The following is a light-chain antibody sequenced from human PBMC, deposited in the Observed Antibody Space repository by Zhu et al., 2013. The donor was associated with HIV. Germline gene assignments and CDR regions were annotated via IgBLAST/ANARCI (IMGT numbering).Light chain of an antibody. J-gene: IGKJ1*01. CDR2: AAS. Sequence: DIQMTQSPSSLSASVGDRVTVTCRASHTIMSSLSWYQQKPGKAPELLIFAASNLQSGVPSRFSGSGSGTDFTLTISSLQPEDFATYYCQQSYSTSWTFGQGTKVEIK. CDR3: QQSYSTSWT. V-gene: IGKV1-39*01. CDR1: HTIMSS.